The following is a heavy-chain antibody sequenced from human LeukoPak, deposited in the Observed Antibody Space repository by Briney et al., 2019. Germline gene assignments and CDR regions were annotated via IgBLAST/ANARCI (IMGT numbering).Heavy chain of an antibody. CDR3: ARDQPPGFYYDSSAYLDY. V-gene: IGHV1-18*01. CDR2: ISVYNGNT. D-gene: IGHD3-22*01. CDR1: GYTFTSYG. J-gene: IGHJ4*02. Sequence: VAPVRVSRKVSGYTFTSYGITWVRQAPGQGLEWMGWISVYNGNTNYAQKFQGRVTLTTDTSTSTAYMELRSLRSDDTAVYYCARDQPPGFYYDSSAYLDYWGQGTLVTVSS.